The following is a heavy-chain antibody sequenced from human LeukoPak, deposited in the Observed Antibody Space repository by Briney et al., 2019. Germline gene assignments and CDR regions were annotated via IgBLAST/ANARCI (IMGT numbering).Heavy chain of an antibody. CDR3: AGLVGRYSSGLYYYYFDY. D-gene: IGHD3-22*01. J-gene: IGHJ4*02. CDR1: GDSINSLDL. V-gene: IGHV4-4*02. Sequence: SSGTLSLTCTVSGDSINSLDLWSWVRQPPGQGLEWIGEMYLSGTTHSNPSVKSRVTISIDKSKNQFFLNLSSVTAADTAVYYCAGLVGRYSSGLYYYYFDYWGQGTLVTVSS. CDR2: MYLSGTT.